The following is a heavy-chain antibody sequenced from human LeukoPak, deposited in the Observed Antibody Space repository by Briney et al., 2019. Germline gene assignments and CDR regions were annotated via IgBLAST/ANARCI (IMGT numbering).Heavy chain of an antibody. J-gene: IGHJ6*03. CDR1: GGSISSYY. Sequence: SETLSLTCTVSGGSISSYYWSWIRRPPGKGLEWIGYIYTSGSTNYNPSLKSRVTISVDTSKNQFSLKLSSVTAADTAVYYCARHRTDSSPEDYYYYYYMDVWGKGTTVTVSS. D-gene: IGHD3-22*01. CDR2: IYTSGST. CDR3: ARHRTDSSPEDYYYYYYMDV. V-gene: IGHV4-4*09.